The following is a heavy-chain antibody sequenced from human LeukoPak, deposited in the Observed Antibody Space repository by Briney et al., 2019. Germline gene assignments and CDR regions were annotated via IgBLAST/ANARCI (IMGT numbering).Heavy chain of an antibody. J-gene: IGHJ4*02. V-gene: IGHV3-7*01. D-gene: IGHD5-12*01. CDR1: GFTLGTYW. Sequence: GGSLRLSCAASGFTLGTYWMNWVRQAPGKGLEWVANIKQDGSEKRYVDSVKGRFTISRDNAKNSLYLQMNSLRAEDTAVYYCASYDGVVGDWGQGTLVTVSS. CDR3: ASYDGVVGD. CDR2: IKQDGSEK.